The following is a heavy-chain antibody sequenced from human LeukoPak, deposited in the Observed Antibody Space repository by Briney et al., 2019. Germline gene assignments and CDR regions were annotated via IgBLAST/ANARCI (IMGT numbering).Heavy chain of an antibody. CDR2: ISYDGKVS. Sequence: PGGSLRLSCAASGLTFSSYGMHWVRQAPGKGLEWVAVISYDGKVSYYADSVKGRFTISRDNSKNTLYLQMNSLRAEDTAVYYCAREGDFWSGYFDYWGQGTLVTVSS. D-gene: IGHD3-3*01. CDR3: AREGDFWSGYFDY. CDR1: GLTFSSYG. J-gene: IGHJ4*02. V-gene: IGHV3-30*03.